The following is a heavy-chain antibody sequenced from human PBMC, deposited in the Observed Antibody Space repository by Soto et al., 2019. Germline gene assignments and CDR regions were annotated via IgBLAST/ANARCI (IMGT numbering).Heavy chain of an antibody. J-gene: IGHJ3*02. V-gene: IGHV1-2*04. CDR3: AREIVGATYGFDI. CDR2: INPNSGGT. Sequence: ASVKVCCEAAGYSVTGYYMHWVRQAPGQGLEWMGWINPNSGGTNYAQKFRGWVTMTRDTSISTAYMELSRLRSDDTAVYYCAREIVGATYGFDIWGQGTMVTVSS. D-gene: IGHD1-26*01. CDR1: GYSVTGYY.